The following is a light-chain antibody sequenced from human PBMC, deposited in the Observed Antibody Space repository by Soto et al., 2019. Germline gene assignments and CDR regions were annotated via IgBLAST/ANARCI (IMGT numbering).Light chain of an antibody. CDR1: QSITSY. V-gene: IGKV1-39*01. CDR2: AAS. CDR3: QQSYSTPLT. J-gene: IGKJ4*01. Sequence: DIQMTQSPSSLSASVGDTVTITCRASQSITSYLNWYHHKPGKAPKLLIFAASSLQSGVPSRFSGTGSGTDFTLTISSLQPEDVATYYCQQSYSTPLTFGGGTKAEIQ.